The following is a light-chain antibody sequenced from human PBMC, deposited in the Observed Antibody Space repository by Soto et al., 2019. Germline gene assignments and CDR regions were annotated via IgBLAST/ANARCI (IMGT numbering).Light chain of an antibody. Sequence: EIVLTQSPGTLSLSPGERATLSCRASQSVSNYLAWYQRKPGQAPRLLIYGASSRATGIPDRFSGSGSGTDFTLTISRLEPEAFAVYYCHQYGGSPQTFGQGTNVDIK. J-gene: IGKJ1*01. CDR1: QSVSNY. CDR2: GAS. V-gene: IGKV3-20*01. CDR3: HQYGGSPQT.